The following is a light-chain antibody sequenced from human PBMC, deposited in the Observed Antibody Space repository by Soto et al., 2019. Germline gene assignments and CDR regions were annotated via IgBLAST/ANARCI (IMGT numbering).Light chain of an antibody. Sequence: QSALTQPRSVSGSPGESVTISCSGTSSDVGSYNYVSWYQQYPGKAPKVMIYDVSERPSEVPVRFSGSKSGNTASLTISGLQAEDEAEYFFCSYSGSGSLLFGGGTKLTVL. CDR1: SSDVGSYNY. CDR2: DVS. CDR3: CSYSGSGSLL. V-gene: IGLV2-11*01. J-gene: IGLJ2*01.